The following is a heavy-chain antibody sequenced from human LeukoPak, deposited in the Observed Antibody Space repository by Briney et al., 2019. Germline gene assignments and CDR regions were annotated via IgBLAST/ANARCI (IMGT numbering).Heavy chain of an antibody. D-gene: IGHD6-13*01. CDR3: AKVLRSIAAAGTQLDY. Sequence: GGSLGLSCAASGFTFSSYWMHWVRQAPGNGLVWVSRINSDGSGTSYADSVKGRFTISRDNAKNTLYLQMNSLRAEDTAVYYCAKVLRSIAAAGTQLDYWGQGTLVTVSS. J-gene: IGHJ4*02. CDR1: GFTFSSYW. V-gene: IGHV3-74*01. CDR2: INSDGSGT.